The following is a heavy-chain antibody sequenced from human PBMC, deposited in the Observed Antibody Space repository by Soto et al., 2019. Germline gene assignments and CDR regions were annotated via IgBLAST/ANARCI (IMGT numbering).Heavy chain of an antibody. V-gene: IGHV3-7*03. CDR3: ATDTYCPATCYRGHGN. CDR1: GFTFSSYW. CDR2: MNQHGSHI. Sequence: EVQLVESGGDLVQPGGSLRLSCAASGFTFSSYWMAWVRQSPGKGLEWVASMNQHGSHIQYVDSVRGRYTFSRDNARNLLYLQMNNLRVEDTAIYYCATDTYCPATCYRGHGNWGQGTLVTVSS. D-gene: IGHD2-8*02. J-gene: IGHJ4*02.